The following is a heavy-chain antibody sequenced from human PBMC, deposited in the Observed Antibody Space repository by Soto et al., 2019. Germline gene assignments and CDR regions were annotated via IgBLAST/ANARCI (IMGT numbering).Heavy chain of an antibody. CDR2: IYPGDSDT. D-gene: IGHD6-6*01. J-gene: IGHJ4*02. Sequence: PGESLKISCKGSGYSFTSYWIGWVRQMPGKGLEWMGIIYPGDSDTRYSPSFQGQVTISADKSISTAYLQWSSLKASDTAMYYCARHEYSSSPNSCYFDYWGQGTLVTVSS. CDR1: GYSFTSYW. CDR3: ARHEYSSSPNSCYFDY. V-gene: IGHV5-51*01.